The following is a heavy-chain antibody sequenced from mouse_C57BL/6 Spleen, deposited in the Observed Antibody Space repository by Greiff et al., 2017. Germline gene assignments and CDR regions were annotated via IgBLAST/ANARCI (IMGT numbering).Heavy chain of an antibody. CDR3: ESGGYDAWFAD. CDR1: GYAFSSSW. J-gene: IGHJ3*01. V-gene: IGHV1-82*01. D-gene: IGHD2-2*01. Sequence: QVQLKESGPELVKPGASVKISCKASGYAFSSSWMNWVKQRPGTGLEWIGRIYPGDGDTNYNGKFKGKATLTADKSSSPAYMQLSSLTSEDPAVXFYESGGYDAWFADWGQGTLVTVSA. CDR2: IYPGDGDT.